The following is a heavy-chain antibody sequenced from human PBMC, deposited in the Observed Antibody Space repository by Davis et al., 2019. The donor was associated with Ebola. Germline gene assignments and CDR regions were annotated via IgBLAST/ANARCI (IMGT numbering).Heavy chain of an antibody. V-gene: IGHV1-69*13. D-gene: IGHD3-3*01. CDR2: IIPIFGTA. J-gene: IGHJ5*02. CDR1: GGTFSSYA. CDR3: ARGLRFLEWFSWFDP. Sequence: SVKVSCKASGGTFSSYAISWVRQAPGQGLEWMGGIIPIFGTANYAQKFQGRVTITADESTSTAYMELSSLRSEDTAVYYCARGLRFLEWFSWFDPWGQGTLVTVSS.